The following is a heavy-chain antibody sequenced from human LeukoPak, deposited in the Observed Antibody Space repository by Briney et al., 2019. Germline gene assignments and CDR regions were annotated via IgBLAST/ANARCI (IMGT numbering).Heavy chain of an antibody. D-gene: IGHD6-19*01. V-gene: IGHV1-8*01. CDR2: MNPNSGNT. J-gene: IGHJ4*02. Sequence: ASVKVSCKASGSTFTNYDINWVRQATGQELEWMGWMNPNSGNTGYAQKFQGRVTMTRNTSITTAYMELSSLRSEDTAVYYCARRRGWPNYFDYWGQGTLVTVSS. CDR1: GSTFTNYD. CDR3: ARRRGWPNYFDY.